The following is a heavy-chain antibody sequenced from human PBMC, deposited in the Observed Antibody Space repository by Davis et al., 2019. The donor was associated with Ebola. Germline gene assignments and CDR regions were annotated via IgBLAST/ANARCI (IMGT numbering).Heavy chain of an antibody. V-gene: IGHV3-30-3*01. CDR2: ISYDGSNR. J-gene: IGHJ6*03. D-gene: IGHD3-9*01. CDR1: GFTFSSYA. CDR3: ARDAIFRGLRYYMDV. Sequence: GESLKISCAASGFTFSSYAMHWVRQAPGKGLEWVAAISYDGSNRYYADSVNGRFTISRDNSKNTLYLQMNSLRAEDTAVYYCARDAIFRGLRYYMDVWGKGTTVTVSS.